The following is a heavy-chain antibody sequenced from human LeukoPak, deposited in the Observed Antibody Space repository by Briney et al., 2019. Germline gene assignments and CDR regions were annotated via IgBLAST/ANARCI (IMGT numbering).Heavy chain of an antibody. J-gene: IGHJ6*03. V-gene: IGHV3-30*02. CDR2: IRYDGSNK. Sequence: GGSLRLSCAATGFTFSSYGMHWVRQAPGKGLEWVAFIRYDGSNKYYADSVKGRFTISRDNSKNTLYLQMNSLRAEDTAVYYCAKEVGYGDFDYYYMDVWGKGTTVTISS. CDR3: AKEVGYGDFDYYYMDV. D-gene: IGHD4-17*01. CDR1: GFTFSSYG.